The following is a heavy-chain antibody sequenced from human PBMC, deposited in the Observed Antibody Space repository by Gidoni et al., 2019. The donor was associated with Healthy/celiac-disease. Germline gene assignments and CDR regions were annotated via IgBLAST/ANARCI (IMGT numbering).Heavy chain of an antibody. CDR1: GFTFSSYG. CDR3: AKDGPVVVAATGGMDV. V-gene: IGHV3-30*18. CDR2: ISYDGSNK. D-gene: IGHD2-15*01. Sequence: QVQLVESGGGVVQPGRSLRLSCAASGFTFSSYGMHWVRQAPGKGLEWVAVISYDGSNKYYADSVKGRFTISRDNSKNTLYLQMNSLRAEDTAVYYCAKDGPVVVAATGGMDVWGQGTTVTVSS. J-gene: IGHJ6*02.